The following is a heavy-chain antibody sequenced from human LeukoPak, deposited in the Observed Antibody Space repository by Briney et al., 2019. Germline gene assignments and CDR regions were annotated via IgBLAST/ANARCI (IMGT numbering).Heavy chain of an antibody. V-gene: IGHV3-30*04. CDR2: ISYDGSNK. D-gene: IGHD3-9*01. Sequence: GGSLRLSCAASGLTFSSYAMHWVRQAPGKGLEWVAVISYDGSNKYYADSVKGRFTISRDNSKNTLYLQMNSLRAEDTAVYYCARGDDILTGARLTPYYFDYWGQGTLVTVSS. CDR1: GLTFSSYA. J-gene: IGHJ4*02. CDR3: ARGDDILTGARLTPYYFDY.